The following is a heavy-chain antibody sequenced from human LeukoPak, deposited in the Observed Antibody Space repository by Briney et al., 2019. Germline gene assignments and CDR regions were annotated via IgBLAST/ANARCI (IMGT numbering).Heavy chain of an antibody. J-gene: IGHJ5*02. CDR2: IYYSGTT. CDR1: GHSVSISSYY. CDR3: GGAATGTVGWFDP. Sequence: PSETLSLTCTVSGHSVSISSYYWGWIRQPPGKGLEWIVSIYYSGTTSYNPSLKSRVTISVDTSKNQFSLMLTSVTASDTAVYFCGGAATGTVGWFDPWGQGTLVTVSS. V-gene: IGHV4-39*01. D-gene: IGHD6-13*01.